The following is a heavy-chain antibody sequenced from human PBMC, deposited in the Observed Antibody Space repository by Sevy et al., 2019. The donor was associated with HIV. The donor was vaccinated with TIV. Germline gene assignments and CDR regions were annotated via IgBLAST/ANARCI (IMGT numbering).Heavy chain of an antibody. D-gene: IGHD6-13*01. J-gene: IGHJ6*02. V-gene: IGHV3-49*03. CDR3: SRGAFGSWAGIRDYGLDV. CDR2: IRTKPYGGTA. CDR1: GFAFGDYA. Sequence: GGSLRLSCTASGFAFGDYAMTWIRQVPGKGLEWVGFIRTKPYGGTADYAASAKGRFTISRDDSKSIAYLQMSNLKTEDTAVYYCSRGAFGSWAGIRDYGLDVWGQGTTVTVSS.